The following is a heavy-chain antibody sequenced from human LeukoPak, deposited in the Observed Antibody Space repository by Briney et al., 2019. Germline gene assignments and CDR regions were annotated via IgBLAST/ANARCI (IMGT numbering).Heavy chain of an antibody. Sequence: GRSLRLSCAASGFTFSSYGMHWVRQAPGKGLEWVAVIWYDGSNKYYADSVKGRFTISRDNSKNTLYLQMNSLRVEDTAVYFCAKASCSSTSCYVDYWGQGTLVTVS. CDR3: AKASCSSTSCYVDY. D-gene: IGHD2-2*01. J-gene: IGHJ4*02. V-gene: IGHV3-33*06. CDR2: IWYDGSNK. CDR1: GFTFSSYG.